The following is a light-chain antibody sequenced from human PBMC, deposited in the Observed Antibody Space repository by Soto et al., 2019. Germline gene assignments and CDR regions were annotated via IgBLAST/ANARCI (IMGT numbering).Light chain of an antibody. V-gene: IGLV2-8*01. CDR1: SSDVGGYNY. Sequence: QSVLTQPPSASGSPGQSGTISCTGTSSDVGGYNYVSWYQQHPGKAPKLIIYEVNKRPSGVPDRFSGAKSGNTASLSVSGLQAEDEADYYCCSYAGNDNDVFGTGNKVTVL. CDR3: CSYAGNDNDV. CDR2: EVN. J-gene: IGLJ1*01.